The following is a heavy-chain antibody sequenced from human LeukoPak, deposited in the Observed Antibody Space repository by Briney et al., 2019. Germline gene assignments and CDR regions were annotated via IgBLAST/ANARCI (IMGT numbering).Heavy chain of an antibody. J-gene: IGHJ6*02. CDR2: ISYEGSNK. V-gene: IGHV3-30-3*01. CDR1: GFTFSSYA. Sequence: PGGSLRLSCAASGFTFSSYAMHGARQAPGKGLEGVAVISYEGSNKYYAHSVTGRFTISRDNSKHPLYLQMTSLRAEDTAVYYCARALEPCFKRYCSSTSFSYGMDVWGQGTTVTVSS. D-gene: IGHD2-2*01. CDR3: ARALEPCFKRYCSSTSFSYGMDV.